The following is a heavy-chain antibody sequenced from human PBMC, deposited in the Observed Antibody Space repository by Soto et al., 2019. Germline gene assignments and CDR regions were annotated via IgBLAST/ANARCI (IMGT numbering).Heavy chain of an antibody. CDR1: GFTFSSYE. D-gene: IGHD6-13*01. J-gene: IGHJ6*02. CDR2: ISSSGSTI. CDR3: AREGKVIAAAGRVFSQYYYYYGMDV. V-gene: IGHV3-48*03. Sequence: EVQLVESGGGLVQPGGSLRLSCAASGFTFSSYEMNWVRQAPGKGLEWVSYISSSGSTIYYADSVKGRFTISRDNAKNSLYLQMNSLRAEDTAVYYCAREGKVIAAAGRVFSQYYYYYGMDVWGQGTTVTVSS.